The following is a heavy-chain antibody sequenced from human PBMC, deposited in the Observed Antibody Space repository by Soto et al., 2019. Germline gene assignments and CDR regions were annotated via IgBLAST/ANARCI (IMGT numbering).Heavy chain of an antibody. CDR2: ISYAGSNK. D-gene: IGHD6-19*01. V-gene: IGHV3-30*18. CDR3: SKEGEGRGWPTSD. J-gene: IGHJ4*02. Sequence: GGSLRLSCAASGFTFSSYGMHWVRQAPGKGLEWVAVISYAGSNKYYTDSVKGRFTISRDNSKNALYLQMNSLRAEDTAVYYCSKEGEGRGWPTSDWGQGTLVTVSS. CDR1: GFTFSSYG.